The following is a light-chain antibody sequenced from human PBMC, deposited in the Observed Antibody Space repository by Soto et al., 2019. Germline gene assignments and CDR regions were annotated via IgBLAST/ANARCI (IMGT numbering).Light chain of an antibody. CDR3: AAWYNSLYGPV. Sequence: QSVLTQPPSASGTPGQRVTISCSGSSSNIGTTAVNWYQHLPGTAPKLLIHSNDQRPSGVPDRFSGSKSGTSASLAISGLQSEDEADYYCAAWYNSLYGPVFGGGTQLTVL. V-gene: IGLV1-44*01. CDR2: SND. J-gene: IGLJ3*02. CDR1: SSNIGTTA.